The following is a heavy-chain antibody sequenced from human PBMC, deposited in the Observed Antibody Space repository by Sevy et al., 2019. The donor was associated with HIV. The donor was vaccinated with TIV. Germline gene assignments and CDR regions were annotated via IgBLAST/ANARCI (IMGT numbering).Heavy chain of an antibody. CDR1: GFTFSNYW. J-gene: IGHJ6*02. Sequence: GGSLRLSCAASGFTFSNYWMSWVRQAPGKGLEWVAKIKRVGSEKYYVASVKGLFTISRDNAKTSLYLQMNSLRVEDTAMYYCARDCSSANCLWGMDVWGQGTMVTVSS. CDR3: ARDCSSANCLWGMDV. CDR2: IKRVGSEK. V-gene: IGHV3-7*03. D-gene: IGHD2-2*01.